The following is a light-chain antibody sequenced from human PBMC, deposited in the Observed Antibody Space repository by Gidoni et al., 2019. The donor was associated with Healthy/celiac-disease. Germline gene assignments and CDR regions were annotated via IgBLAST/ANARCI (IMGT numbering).Light chain of an antibody. CDR3: LLYYGGALV. Sequence: QTVVTQEPSLTVPPVGTVTLTCASSTGAVTSDYYPHSFQQKPEQAPRALIYRTSNKHSWTPARFSGSLLGGKAALTLSGVQPEDEAEYYCLLYYGGALVFGAGTKVTVL. CDR1: TGAVTSDYY. V-gene: IGLV7-43*01. J-gene: IGLJ1*01. CDR2: RTS.